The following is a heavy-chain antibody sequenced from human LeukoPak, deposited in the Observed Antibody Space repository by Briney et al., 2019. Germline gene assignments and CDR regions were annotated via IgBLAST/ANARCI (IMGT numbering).Heavy chain of an antibody. J-gene: IGHJ4*02. CDR1: GYTFTSYG. CDR3: ARDSYDILTGYFSFDY. Sequence: ASVKVSCKAPGYTFTSYGISWVRQAPGQGLEWMGWISAYNGNTNYAQKLQGRVTMTTDTSTSTAYMELRSLRSDDTAVYYCARDSYDILTGYFSFDYWGQGTLVTVSS. CDR2: ISAYNGNT. D-gene: IGHD3-9*01. V-gene: IGHV1-18*01.